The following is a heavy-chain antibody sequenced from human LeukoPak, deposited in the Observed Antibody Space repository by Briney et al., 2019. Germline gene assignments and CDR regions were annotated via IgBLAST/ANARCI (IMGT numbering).Heavy chain of an antibody. Sequence: ASVKLSCNASGYTFTGYYMHWVRQAPGQGLEWMGLINPNSGGTNYAQKFQGRVTMTRDTSISTAYMQLSRLRSDDTAVYYYARDRGLIRAAAPPYYFDYWGQGTLVTVSS. V-gene: IGHV1-2*02. CDR3: ARDRGLIRAAAPPYYFDY. CDR1: GYTFTGYY. D-gene: IGHD6-13*01. J-gene: IGHJ4*02. CDR2: INPNSGGT.